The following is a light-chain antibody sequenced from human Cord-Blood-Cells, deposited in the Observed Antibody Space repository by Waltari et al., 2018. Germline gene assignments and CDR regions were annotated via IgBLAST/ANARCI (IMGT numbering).Light chain of an antibody. CDR1: SSHIGAGYD. CDR2: GNS. J-gene: IGLJ3*02. V-gene: IGLV1-40*01. Sequence: QSVLTQPPSLSGAPGQRVTIPCTGSSSHIGAGYDVPWYQQLPGTAPRLLIYGNSNRPSGVPDRFSGSKSGTSASLAITGLQAEDEADYYCQSYDSSLSGSVFGGGTKLTVL. CDR3: QSYDSSLSGSV.